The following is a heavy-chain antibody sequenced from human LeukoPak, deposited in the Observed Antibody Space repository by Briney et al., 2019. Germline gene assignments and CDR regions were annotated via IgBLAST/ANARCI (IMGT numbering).Heavy chain of an antibody. D-gene: IGHD3-16*02. V-gene: IGHV3-73*01. Sequence: GGSLRLSCAASGFTFSGSAMHWVHQASGKGLEWVGRIRSKANSYATAYAASVKGRFTISRDDSKNTAYLQMNSLKTEDTAVYYCTRHNSGDVWGSYRLYPNWFDPWGQGTLVTVSS. CDR1: GFTFSGSA. CDR3: TRHNSGDVWGSYRLYPNWFDP. CDR2: IRSKANSYAT. J-gene: IGHJ5*02.